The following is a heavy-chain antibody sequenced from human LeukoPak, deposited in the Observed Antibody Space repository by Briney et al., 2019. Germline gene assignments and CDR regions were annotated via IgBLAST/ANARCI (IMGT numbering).Heavy chain of an antibody. CDR1: GFTFSDYY. V-gene: IGHV3-11*01. CDR2: ISSSGSTI. J-gene: IGHJ5*02. Sequence: GGSLRLSCAASGFTFSDYYMSWIRQAPGKGLEWVSYISSSGSTIYYADSVKGRFTISRDNAKNSLYLQMNSLRAEDTAVYYCARVLRAVTDNWFDPWGQGTLVTVSS. CDR3: ARVLRAVTDNWFDP. D-gene: IGHD2-21*02.